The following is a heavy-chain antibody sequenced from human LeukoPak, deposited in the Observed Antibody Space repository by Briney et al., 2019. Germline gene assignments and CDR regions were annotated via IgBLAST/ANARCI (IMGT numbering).Heavy chain of an antibody. J-gene: IGHJ5*02. V-gene: IGHV4-38-2*02. CDR1: GYSISSGYY. CDR2: IYPSGTT. D-gene: IGHD6-13*01. Sequence: SETLTLTCTVSGYSISSGYYWGWIRQPPGKGLEWIGNIYPSGTTYYNPSLKTRVTISVDTSKNQFSLKLSSVTAADTAVYFCARAYSSSWYFNWFDPWGQGTLVTVSS. CDR3: ARAYSSSWYFNWFDP.